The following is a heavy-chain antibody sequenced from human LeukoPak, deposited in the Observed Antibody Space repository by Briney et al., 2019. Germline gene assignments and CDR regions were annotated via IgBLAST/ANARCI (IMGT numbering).Heavy chain of an antibody. CDR2: INHSGST. D-gene: IGHD2-21*02. J-gene: IGHJ2*01. CDR1: GGSISSSSYY. V-gene: IGHV4-39*07. Sequence: PSETLSLTCTVSGGSISSSSYYWSWIRQPPGKGLEWIGEINHSGSTNYNPSLKSRVTISVDTSKNQFSLKLSSVTAAGTAVYYCARGRLVVVTASPFDLWGRGTLVTVSS. CDR3: ARGRLVVVTASPFDL.